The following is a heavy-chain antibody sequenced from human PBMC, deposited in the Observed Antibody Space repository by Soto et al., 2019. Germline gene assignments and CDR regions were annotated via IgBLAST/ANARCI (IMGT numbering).Heavy chain of an antibody. CDR2: IYYGGST. J-gene: IGHJ4*02. Sequence: QVQLQESGPGLVKPSQTLSLTCTVSGGSISSGAYYWSWIRQHPGKGLEWIGYIYYGGSTYYNPSLGGRLTISVETSKNPFSLKLSSVTAADTAVYYCARETTANYFDYWGQGTLVTVSS. V-gene: IGHV4-31*03. CDR3: ARETTANYFDY. CDR1: GGSISSGAYY. D-gene: IGHD4-17*01.